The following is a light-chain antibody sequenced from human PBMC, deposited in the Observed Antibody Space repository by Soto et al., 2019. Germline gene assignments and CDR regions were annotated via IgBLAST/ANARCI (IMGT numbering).Light chain of an antibody. Sequence: QSALTQPASVSGSPGQSITISCTGTSNDVGNYNLVSWYQQHPGQAPKLMIYEDNKRPSRVSNRLSGAKSGNTASLTISGLQAEDEAEYICWAYGGSSTWVVGGGTK. CDR2: EDN. CDR3: WAYGGSSTWV. CDR1: SNDVGNYNL. J-gene: IGLJ3*02. V-gene: IGLV2-23*01.